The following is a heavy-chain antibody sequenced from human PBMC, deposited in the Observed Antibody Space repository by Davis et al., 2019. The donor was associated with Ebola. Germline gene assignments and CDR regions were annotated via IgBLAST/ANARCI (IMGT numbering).Heavy chain of an antibody. V-gene: IGHV3-74*01. CDR1: GFTFSDYW. J-gene: IGHJ5*02. CDR3: VRKSNLGPNWFDP. CDR2: IKSDGSST. Sequence: PGGSLRLSCAASGFTFSDYWMHWVRQAPGKGLVWVSRIKSDGSSTNYADSVKGRFTISRDNAKNTLYLQMNSLRAEDTAVYYCVRKSNLGPNWFDPWGQGTLVTVSS. D-gene: IGHD4-11*01.